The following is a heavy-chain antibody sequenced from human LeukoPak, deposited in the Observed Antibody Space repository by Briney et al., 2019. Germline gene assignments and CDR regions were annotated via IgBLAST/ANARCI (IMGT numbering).Heavy chain of an antibody. Sequence: GASVKVSCKVSGYTLTELSMHWVRQAPGKGLEWMGGFDPEDGETIYAQKFQGRVTMTEDTSTDTAYMELSSLRSEDTALYYCARYLPLGAFISGTNDALDLWGQGTTVTVS. J-gene: IGHJ3*01. CDR2: FDPEDGET. D-gene: IGHD1-7*01. CDR1: GYTLTELS. CDR3: ARYLPLGAFISGTNDALDL. V-gene: IGHV1-24*01.